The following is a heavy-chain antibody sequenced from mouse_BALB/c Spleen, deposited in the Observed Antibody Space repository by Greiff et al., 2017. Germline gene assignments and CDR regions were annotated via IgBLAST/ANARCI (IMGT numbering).Heavy chain of an antibody. CDR3: ARGYYGSSLYYYAMDY. V-gene: IGHV1-67*01. CDR1: GYTFTDYA. CDR2: ISTYYGNT. J-gene: IGHJ4*01. D-gene: IGHD1-1*01. Sequence: VQLQQSGPELVRPGVSVKISCKGSGYTFTDYAMHWVKQSHAKSLEWIGVISTYYGNTNYNQKFKGKATMTVDKSSSTAYMELARLTSEDSAIYYCARGYYGSSLYYYAMDYWGQGTSVTVSS.